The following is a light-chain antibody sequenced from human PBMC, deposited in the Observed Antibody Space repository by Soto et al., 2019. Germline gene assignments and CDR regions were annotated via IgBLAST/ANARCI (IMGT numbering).Light chain of an antibody. CDR1: HTVERW. J-gene: IGKJ5*01. V-gene: IGKV1-5*01. CDR2: DVS. Sequence: DIQMTQSPSTLSASVGDRVIITCRASHTVERWMAWYQQKPGKAPKLLISDVSTLERGVPSRFSGSGSATDFSFIITSLQREDLATYYCQQYYGLPPLTFGQGTRLEIK. CDR3: QQYYGLPPLT.